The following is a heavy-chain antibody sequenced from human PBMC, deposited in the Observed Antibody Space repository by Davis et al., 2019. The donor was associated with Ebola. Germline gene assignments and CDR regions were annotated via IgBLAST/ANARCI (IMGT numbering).Heavy chain of an antibody. J-gene: IGHJ4*02. CDR1: GYTFASYW. CDR2: IYPDDSDI. V-gene: IGHV5-51*01. Sequence: GESLKISCKGSGYTFASYWIAWVRQMPGKGLECMGIIYPDDSDIRYSPSFQGQVTISAVMSISTAYLQWSSLKASDTAMYYCARRRGGWGFDYWGQGSLVTVSS. CDR3: ARRRGGWGFDY. D-gene: IGHD3-16*01.